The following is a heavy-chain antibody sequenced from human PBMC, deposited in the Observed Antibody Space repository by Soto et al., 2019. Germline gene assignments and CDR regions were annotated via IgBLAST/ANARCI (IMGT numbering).Heavy chain of an antibody. J-gene: IGHJ4*02. CDR3: VRDGVGSTDFFGSLDY. CDR1: GVIFKGYG. Sequence: QVQLVESGGGVVQPGMSLRLSCAVPGVIFKGYGMHWVRQAPGKGLEWVAVVWHDESQKYYADSVKGRFTISRDNSENKLYLEMKRLRVEDTAVYYCVRDGVGSTDFFGSLDYWGLGTLVTVSS. CDR2: VWHDESQK. V-gene: IGHV3-33*01. D-gene: IGHD1-26*01.